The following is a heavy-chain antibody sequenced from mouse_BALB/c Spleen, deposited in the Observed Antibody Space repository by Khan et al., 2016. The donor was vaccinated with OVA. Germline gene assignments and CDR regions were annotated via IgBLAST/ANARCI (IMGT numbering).Heavy chain of an antibody. V-gene: IGHV9-1*02. J-gene: IGHJ1*01. CDR3: ARGACYWYFDV. CDR2: INTYTGEP. Sequence: QIQLVQSGPELKKPGETVKISCKAAGYTFTNYGMNWVKQAPGKGLKWMGWINTYTGEPTYTDDFKGRFAFSLETPASTAYLQINNLKNEDMATXFSARGACYWYFDVWGAGTTVTVSS. CDR1: GYTFTNYG.